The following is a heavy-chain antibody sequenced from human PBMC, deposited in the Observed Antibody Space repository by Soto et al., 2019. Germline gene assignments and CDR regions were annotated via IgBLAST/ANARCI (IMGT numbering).Heavy chain of an antibody. CDR3: ARARIAVAGFHYYYGMDV. V-gene: IGHV1-18*01. J-gene: IGHJ6*02. D-gene: IGHD6-19*01. Sequence: ASVKVSCKASGYTFTSYGISWVRQAPGQGLEWMGWISAYNGNTNYAQKLQGRVTMTRNTSISTAYMELSSLRSEDTAVYYCARARIAVAGFHYYYGMDVWGQGTTVTVS. CDR2: ISAYNGNT. CDR1: GYTFTSYG.